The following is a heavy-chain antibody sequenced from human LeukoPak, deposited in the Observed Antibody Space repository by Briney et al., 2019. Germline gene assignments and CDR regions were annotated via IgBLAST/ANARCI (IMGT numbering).Heavy chain of an antibody. CDR1: GGSISSSIYY. V-gene: IGHV4-39*01. CDR2: IHHSGTT. CDR3: ATYRLGAATFDY. D-gene: IGHD6-13*01. Sequence: PSETLSLTCTVSGGSISSSIYYCGWIRQPPGKGLEWIGSIHHSGTTYYHPSLKSRLTICVDTSKNQYSLKLSSVTAADTAVYYCATYRLGAATFDYWGQGTLVTVSS. J-gene: IGHJ4*02.